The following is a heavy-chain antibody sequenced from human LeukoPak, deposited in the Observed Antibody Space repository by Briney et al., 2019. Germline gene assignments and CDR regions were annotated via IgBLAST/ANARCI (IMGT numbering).Heavy chain of an antibody. CDR1: GFTFSSYG. J-gene: IGHJ6*03. V-gene: IGHV3-30*18. CDR2: ISYDGSNK. D-gene: IGHD3-9*01. Sequence: GGSLRLSCAASGFTFSSYGMHWVRQAPGKGLEWVAVISYDGSNKYYADSVKGRFTISRDNSKNTLYLQMNSLRAEDTAVYYCAKDGVLRYFDWDHYMDVWGKGTTVTVSS. CDR3: AKDGVLRYFDWDHYMDV.